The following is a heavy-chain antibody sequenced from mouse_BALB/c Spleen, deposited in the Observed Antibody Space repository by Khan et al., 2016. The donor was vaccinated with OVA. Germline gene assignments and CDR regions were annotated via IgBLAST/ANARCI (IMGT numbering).Heavy chain of an antibody. CDR3: APVSTDCVAFAY. CDR1: GYTFTSYV. Sequence: EVQLQQSGPELVKPGASVKMSCKAAGYTFTSYVMHWVKQKPGLGLEWIGYIYPFNDDTKYNEKFIGKATLTSDKSSSTAYMELSSLTSEDSAVFDCAPVSTDCVAFAYWGQGTLVTVSA. V-gene: IGHV1S136*01. CDR2: IYPFNDDT. J-gene: IGHJ3*01. D-gene: IGHD2-3*01.